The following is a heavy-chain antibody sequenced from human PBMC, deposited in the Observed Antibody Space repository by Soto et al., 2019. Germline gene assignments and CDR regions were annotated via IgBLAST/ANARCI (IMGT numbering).Heavy chain of an antibody. CDR2: ISSSSSYI. CDR1: GFTFSSYS. V-gene: IGHV3-21*01. J-gene: IGHJ4*02. Sequence: EVQLVESGGGLVKPGGSLRLSCAASGFTFSSYSMNWVRQAPGKGLEWVSSISSSSSYIYYADSVKGRFTISRDNAKNSLNLQMNSLRAEDTAVYYCARDVAVGATSAGYWGQGTLVTVS. CDR3: ARDVAVGATSAGY. D-gene: IGHD1-26*01.